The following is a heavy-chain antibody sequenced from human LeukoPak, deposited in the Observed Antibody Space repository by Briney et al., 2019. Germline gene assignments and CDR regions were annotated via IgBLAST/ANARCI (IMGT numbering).Heavy chain of an antibody. Sequence: PGGSLRLSCAASGFTISSTYMTWVRQAPGKGLEWVSVIYSGGTTYYADSVKGRFTISRDNSKNTLYLQMNSLRAEDTAVYYCASKLRWFFDYWGQGTLVTVSS. V-gene: IGHV3-53*01. CDR1: GFTISSTY. CDR3: ASKLRWFFDY. CDR2: IYSGGTT. J-gene: IGHJ4*02. D-gene: IGHD4-23*01.